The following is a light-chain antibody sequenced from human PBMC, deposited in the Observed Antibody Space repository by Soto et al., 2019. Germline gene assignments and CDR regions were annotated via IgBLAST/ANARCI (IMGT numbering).Light chain of an antibody. V-gene: IGLV7-46*01. J-gene: IGLJ7*01. Sequence: QAVVTQEPSLTVSPGGTVTLTCGSSTGAVTNGHYPFWFQQRPGQAPRTVIYDTNDRQSWTPARFSGSLLGGKAALTISGAQPEDEAHYYCLLTSAGARVFGGGTQLTVL. CDR2: DTN. CDR1: TGAVTNGHY. CDR3: LLTSAGARV.